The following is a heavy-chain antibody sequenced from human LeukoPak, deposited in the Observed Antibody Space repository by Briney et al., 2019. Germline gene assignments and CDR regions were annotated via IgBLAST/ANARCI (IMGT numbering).Heavy chain of an antibody. V-gene: IGHV1-2*02. CDR2: INPNSGGT. CDR3: ARDEYHLLGFDP. Sequence: GASVKVSCKASGYTFTGYYIHWVRQAPGQGLEWMGWINPNSGGTNYAQKFQGRVIMTRDTSISTAYMELSRLRSDDTAVYYCARDEYHLLGFDPWGQGTLVTVSS. J-gene: IGHJ5*02. D-gene: IGHD2-2*01. CDR1: GYTFTGYY.